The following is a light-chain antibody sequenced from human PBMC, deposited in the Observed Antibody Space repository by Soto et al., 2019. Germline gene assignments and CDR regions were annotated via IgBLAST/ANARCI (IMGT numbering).Light chain of an antibody. CDR2: GAS. Sequence: EIVMTQSPATLSVSPGERATLSCRASQSVSYNLAWYQHKPGQAPRLLMYGASIRAAGVPDRFSGSGSGTEFTLTISSLQPEDFATYYCQQTNTFPTTFGQGTRLEIK. CDR1: QSVSYN. CDR3: QQTNTFPTT. J-gene: IGKJ5*01. V-gene: IGKV3D-15*01.